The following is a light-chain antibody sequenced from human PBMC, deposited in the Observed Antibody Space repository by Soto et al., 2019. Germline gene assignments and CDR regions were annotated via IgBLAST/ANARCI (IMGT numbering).Light chain of an antibody. CDR2: AAS. V-gene: IGKV1-39*01. J-gene: IGKJ1*01. CDR1: QSIASY. CDR3: QQYNSYWT. Sequence: DLQITQSPCALSASVGDRVRMSCRASQSIASYLNWYQKKPGKAPNLLIYAASNLESGVTSRISGSGSGTDFTLTITSLQPEDFATYYCQQYNSYWTFGQGTKVDI.